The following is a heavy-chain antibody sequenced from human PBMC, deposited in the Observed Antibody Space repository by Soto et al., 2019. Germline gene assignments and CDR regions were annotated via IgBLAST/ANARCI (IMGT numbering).Heavy chain of an antibody. CDR2: ISVNNGNT. Sequence: ASVEVSCKASGYSFSSYGISWVRQAPGQGLDWMGWISVNNGNTDYAPKFQGRVTMTTDTSTSTAYMELRSLRSDDTAAYYCATSYDSGFDPWGQGTLVTVSS. V-gene: IGHV1-18*04. D-gene: IGHD3-3*01. CDR3: ATSYDSGFDP. CDR1: GYSFSSYG. J-gene: IGHJ5*02.